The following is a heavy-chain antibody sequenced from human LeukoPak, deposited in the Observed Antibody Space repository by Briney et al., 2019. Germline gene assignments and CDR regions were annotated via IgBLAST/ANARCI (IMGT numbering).Heavy chain of an antibody. V-gene: IGHV3-30*04. CDR3: ARAVSSGWYSPGDY. D-gene: IGHD6-19*01. Sequence: GGSLRLSCAASGFTFSSYAMHWVRQAPGKGLEWVAVISYDGSSKYYADSVKGRFTISRDNSKNTLYLQMNSLRAEDTAVYYCARAVSSGWYSPGDYWGQGTLVTVSS. CDR2: ISYDGSSK. J-gene: IGHJ4*02. CDR1: GFTFSSYA.